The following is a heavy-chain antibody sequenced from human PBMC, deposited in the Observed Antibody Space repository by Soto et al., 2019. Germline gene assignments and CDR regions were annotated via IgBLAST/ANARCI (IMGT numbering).Heavy chain of an antibody. D-gene: IGHD3-22*01. Sequence: GGSLRLSCKASGFPFSNAWMNWVRQAPGKGLEWVGRIKSKTDGGTTDYAAPVKGRFTISRDDSKDTLYLQMNSLKTEDTAVYYCTTEFDYYDSSGYYYATDYWGQGALVTVSS. CDR2: IKSKTDGGTT. J-gene: IGHJ4*02. V-gene: IGHV3-15*07. CDR3: TTEFDYYDSSGYYYATDY. CDR1: GFPFSNAW.